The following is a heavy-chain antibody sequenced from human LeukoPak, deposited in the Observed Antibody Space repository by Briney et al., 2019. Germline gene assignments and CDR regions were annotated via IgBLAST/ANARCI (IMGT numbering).Heavy chain of an antibody. CDR2: IIPIFGTA. J-gene: IGHJ5*02. CDR1: GGTFSSYA. CDR3: ARGTPNWGSPYNWFDP. Sequence: ASVKVSCKASGGTFSSYAISWVRQAPGQGLEWMGGIIPIFGTANYAQKFQGRVTITADESTSTAYMELSSLRSEDTAVYYCARGTPNWGSPYNWFDPWGQGTLVTVSS. V-gene: IGHV1-69*13. D-gene: IGHD7-27*01.